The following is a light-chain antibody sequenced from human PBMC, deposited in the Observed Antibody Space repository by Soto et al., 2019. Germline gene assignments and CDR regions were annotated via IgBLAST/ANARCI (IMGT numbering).Light chain of an antibody. J-gene: IGKJ1*01. CDR2: NTS. Sequence: EIVLTQSPATLSLSPGGRATLSCRSSQSVSSRDLALYQQKPGQAPRLLIFNTSNRATGIPDRFSGSGSGTDFTLTINRLEPEDFAVYYCQQYGSSPRSFGQGTKVDI. CDR3: QQYGSSPRS. V-gene: IGKV3-20*01. CDR1: QSVSSRD.